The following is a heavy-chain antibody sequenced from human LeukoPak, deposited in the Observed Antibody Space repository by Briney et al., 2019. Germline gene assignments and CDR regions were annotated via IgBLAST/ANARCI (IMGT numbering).Heavy chain of an antibody. D-gene: IGHD3-3*01. CDR1: GFTFSSHA. CDR3: ARDPGVVAFHYFDF. CDR2: IGGLGSST. Sequence: GGSLRLSCAASGFTFSSHAMAWVRQAPGKGLEWVSAIGGLGSSTYYGDSVKGRFTISRDNSKNTVYLQLDSLRVEDTAVYYCARDPGVVAFHYFDFWGQGTLITVSS. V-gene: IGHV3-23*01. J-gene: IGHJ4*02.